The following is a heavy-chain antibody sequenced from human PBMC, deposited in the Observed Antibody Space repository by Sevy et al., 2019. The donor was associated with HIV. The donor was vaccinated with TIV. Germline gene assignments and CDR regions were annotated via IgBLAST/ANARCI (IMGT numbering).Heavy chain of an antibody. CDR2: INHIGST. J-gene: IGHJ4*02. CDR1: GGSVSSGSYY. V-gene: IGHV4-61*01. Sequence: SETLSLTCTVSGGSVSSGSYYWSWIRQPPGKGLEWIGEINHIGSTTYNPSLKSRVTISVDTSKNQFSLKLSSVTAADTAVYYCARGQWELYYWGQGIQVTVSS. D-gene: IGHD3-3*01. CDR3: ARGQWELYY.